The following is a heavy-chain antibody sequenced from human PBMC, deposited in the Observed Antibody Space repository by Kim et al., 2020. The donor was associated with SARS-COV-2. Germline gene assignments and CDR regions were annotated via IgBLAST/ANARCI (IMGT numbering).Heavy chain of an antibody. CDR3: AKDMGSSYSYGHWFYAFDI. Sequence: GGSLRLSCAASGFTFDDYAMHWVRQAPGKGLEWVSGISWNSGSIGYVDSVKGRFTISRDNAKNSLYLQMNSLRAEDTALYYCAKDMGSSYSYGHWFYAFDIWGQGTMVTVSS. CDR2: ISWNSGSI. CDR1: GFTFDDYA. J-gene: IGHJ3*02. D-gene: IGHD5-18*01. V-gene: IGHV3-9*01.